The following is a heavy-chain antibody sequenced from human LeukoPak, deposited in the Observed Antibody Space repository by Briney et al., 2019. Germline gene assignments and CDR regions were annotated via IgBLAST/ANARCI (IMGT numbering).Heavy chain of an antibody. CDR3: ARFTSGYYGCFDY. Sequence: GASVKVSCKASGYTFTGYYMHWMRQAPGQGLEWMGWINPNSGGTKYAQKFQGRVTMTRDTSISTAYMELSRVRSDDTAVYYCARFTSGYYGCFDYWGQGTLVTVSS. CDR2: INPNSGGT. J-gene: IGHJ4*02. V-gene: IGHV1-2*02. D-gene: IGHD3-22*01. CDR1: GYTFTGYY.